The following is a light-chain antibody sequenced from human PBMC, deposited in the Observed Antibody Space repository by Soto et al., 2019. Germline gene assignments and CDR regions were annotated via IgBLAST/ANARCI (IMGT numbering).Light chain of an antibody. CDR2: GAS. V-gene: IGKV3-11*01. CDR1: QSISSN. J-gene: IGKJ4*01. CDR3: QQRSHWPPLT. Sequence: EIVVAQSPGPLSVSPGERATLSCRASQSISSNLAWYQQKPGQAPRLLIYGASTRATGIPDRFSASGAGTDFTLTFNSREPEDFGVYYCQQRSHWPPLTFGGGTKVDIK.